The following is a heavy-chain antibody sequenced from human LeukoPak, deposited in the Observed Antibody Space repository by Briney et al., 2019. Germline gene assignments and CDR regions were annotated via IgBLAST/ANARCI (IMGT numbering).Heavy chain of an antibody. Sequence: GGSLRLSCAASGFTFSSYAMSWVRQAPGKGLEWVSAISGSGGSTYYADSVKGRFTISRDNSKNTLYLQMNSLRAEDTAVYYCANPSYNSGWYYFDYWGQGTLVTVSS. D-gene: IGHD6-19*01. CDR2: ISGSGGST. CDR1: GFTFSSYA. CDR3: ANPSYNSGWYYFDY. V-gene: IGHV3-23*01. J-gene: IGHJ4*02.